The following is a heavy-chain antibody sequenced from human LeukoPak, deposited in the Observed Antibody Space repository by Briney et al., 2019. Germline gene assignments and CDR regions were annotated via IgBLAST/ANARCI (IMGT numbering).Heavy chain of an antibody. D-gene: IGHD4-17*01. CDR2: IIPILGIA. CDR3: ARDPHGDYVYGMDV. CDR1: GGTFSSYA. Sequence: GASVKVSCKASGGTFSSYAISWVRQAPGQGLEWMGRIIPILGIASYAQKFQGRVTITADKSTSTAYMELSSLRSEDTAVYYCARDPHGDYVYGMDVWGQGTTVTVSS. V-gene: IGHV1-69*04. J-gene: IGHJ6*02.